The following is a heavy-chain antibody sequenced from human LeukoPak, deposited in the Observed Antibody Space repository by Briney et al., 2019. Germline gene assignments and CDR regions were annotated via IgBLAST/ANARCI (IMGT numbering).Heavy chain of an antibody. CDR2: IYYSGST. CDR1: GGSISSGGYY. Sequence: SETLSLTCTVSGGSISSGGYYWSWIRQHPGKGLEWIGYIYYSGSTYYNPSLKSRVTISVDTSKNQFSLKLSSVTAADTAVYYCARDLKMATAYAFDIWGQGTMVTVSS. D-gene: IGHD5-12*01. V-gene: IGHV4-31*03. CDR3: ARDLKMATAYAFDI. J-gene: IGHJ3*02.